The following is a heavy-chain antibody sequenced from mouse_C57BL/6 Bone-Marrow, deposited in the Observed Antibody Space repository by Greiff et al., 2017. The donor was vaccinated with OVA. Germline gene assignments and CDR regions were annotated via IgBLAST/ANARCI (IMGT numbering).Heavy chain of an antibody. V-gene: IGHV1-81*01. Sequence: VKLMESGAELARPGASVKLSCKASGYTFTSYGISWVKQRTGQGLEWIGEIYPRSVNTYYNEKFKGKATLTADKSSSTAYMELRSLTSEDSAVYFCARCWVWYFDVWGTGTTVTVSS. CDR2: IYPRSVNT. D-gene: IGHD4-1*01. J-gene: IGHJ1*03. CDR3: ARCWVWYFDV. CDR1: GYTFTSYG.